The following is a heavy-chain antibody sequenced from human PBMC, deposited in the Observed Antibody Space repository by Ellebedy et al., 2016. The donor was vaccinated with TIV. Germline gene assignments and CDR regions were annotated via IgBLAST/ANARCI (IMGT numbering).Heavy chain of an antibody. Sequence: PSETLSLTCAVSGFTFSSYEMNWVRQAPGKGLEWVSYISGSASVTAYAASVKGRFTISRDNARTSLYLQRNSLRVDDTAMYYCARSYGARTSGPWGQGTLVTVSS. CDR2: ISGSASVT. J-gene: IGHJ5*02. CDR1: GFTFSSYE. CDR3: ARSYGARTSGP. V-gene: IGHV3-48*03. D-gene: IGHD3-16*01.